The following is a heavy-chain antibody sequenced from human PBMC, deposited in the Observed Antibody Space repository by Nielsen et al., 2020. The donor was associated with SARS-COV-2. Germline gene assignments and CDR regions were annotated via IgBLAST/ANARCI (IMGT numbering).Heavy chain of an antibody. CDR3: ARDQLWSSGYMDV. Sequence: SETLSLTCTVSGGSISSYYWSWTRQPPGKGLEWIGYIYYSGSTNYNPSLKSRVTISVDTSKNQFSLKLGSVTAADTAVYYCARDQLWSSGYMDVWGKGTTVTVSS. V-gene: IGHV4-59*12. D-gene: IGHD5-18*01. CDR1: GGSISSYY. J-gene: IGHJ6*03. CDR2: IYYSGST.